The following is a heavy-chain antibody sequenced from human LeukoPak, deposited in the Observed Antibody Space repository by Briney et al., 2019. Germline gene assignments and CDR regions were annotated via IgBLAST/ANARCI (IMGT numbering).Heavy chain of an antibody. Sequence: SETLSLTCAVYGGSFSGYYWSWIRQPPGKGLEWIGEINHSGSTNYNPSLKSRVTISVDTSKNQFSLKLSSVTAADTAVYYCARAFAYSSSWYWFDPWGQGTLVTVSS. CDR3: ARAFAYSSSWYWFDP. J-gene: IGHJ5*02. D-gene: IGHD6-13*01. CDR1: GGSFSGYY. V-gene: IGHV4-34*01. CDR2: INHSGST.